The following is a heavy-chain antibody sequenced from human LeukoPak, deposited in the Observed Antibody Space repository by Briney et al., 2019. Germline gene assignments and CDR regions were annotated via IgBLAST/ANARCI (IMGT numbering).Heavy chain of an antibody. V-gene: IGHV6-1*01. J-gene: IGHJ6*02. CDR1: GHSVSITTAA. CDR3: ARGRRFYYGMDV. CDR2: TYYASSSKWDN. D-gene: IGHD3-16*01. Sequence: SQTLSLTCAISGHSVSITTAAWNWIRQSPSRGLEWLGRTYYASSSKWDNDFAVSLKSRITVKPDTSKTQFSLQMTSVTPEDPAVYYCARGRRFYYGMDVWGQGTTVTVSS.